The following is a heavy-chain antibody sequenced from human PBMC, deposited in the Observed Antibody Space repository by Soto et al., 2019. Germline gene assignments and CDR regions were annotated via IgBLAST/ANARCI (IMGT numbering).Heavy chain of an antibody. V-gene: IGHV1-18*04. CDR1: AYTFTSYH. CDR3: ARNLYGRAFDI. CDR2: INAFDDDT. J-gene: IGHJ3*02. Sequence: QAQLEQSGPGVKRPGASLKVSCKASAYTFTSYHISWVRQAPGQGLEWIGWINAFDDDTNYSQKFQDRVTMTAHRSTDTAYLDLRSLGSDDTAIYYCARNLYGRAFDIWGQGTMVTVSS. D-gene: IGHD2-8*01.